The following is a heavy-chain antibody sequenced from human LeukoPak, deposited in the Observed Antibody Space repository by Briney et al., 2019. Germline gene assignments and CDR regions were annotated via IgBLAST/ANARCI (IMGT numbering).Heavy chain of an antibody. V-gene: IGHV4-39*01. CDR1: GGSICSSSYY. J-gene: IGHJ6*03. CDR2: IYYSGST. Sequence: PSETLSLTCTVSGGSICSSSYYWGWIRQPPGKGLEWIGSIYYSGSTYYNPSLKSRVTISVGTSKNQFSLKLSSVTAADTAVYYCARHGSYYDDSSGYYPNSYYYYYYMDVWGKGTTVTVSS. D-gene: IGHD3-22*01. CDR3: ARHGSYYDDSSGYYPNSYYYYYYMDV.